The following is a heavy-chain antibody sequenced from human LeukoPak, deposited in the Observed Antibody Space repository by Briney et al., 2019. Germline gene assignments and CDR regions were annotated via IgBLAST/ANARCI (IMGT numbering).Heavy chain of an antibody. V-gene: IGHV3-7*01. CDR1: GFTFDTYW. CDR2: IKQDGSEK. D-gene: IGHD6-19*01. J-gene: IGHJ4*02. CDR3: ARARVSSGWNFDY. Sequence: GGSLRLSCAASGFTFDTYWMSWVRQAPGKGLEWVANIKQDGSEKDYVDSVKGRFTISRDNAKNSPYLQMNSLRAEDTAVYYCARARVSSGWNFDYWGQGTLVTVSS.